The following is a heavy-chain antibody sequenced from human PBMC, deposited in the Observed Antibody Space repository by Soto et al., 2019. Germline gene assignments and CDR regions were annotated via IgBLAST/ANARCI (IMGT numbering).Heavy chain of an antibody. Sequence: QVQLVESGGGVVQPGTSLRLSCVGSGFTFRSYVIHWVRQAPGKGLEWVALTSYDGSGKYYGDSVRGRFTISRDNSRNTVELQMDSMRHEDTALYCGARWGTTGGLDVWGQGTLVSVSS. CDR3: ARWGTTGGLDV. CDR2: TSYDGSGK. D-gene: IGHD3-16*01. CDR1: GFTFRSYV. J-gene: IGHJ1*01. V-gene: IGHV3-30*19.